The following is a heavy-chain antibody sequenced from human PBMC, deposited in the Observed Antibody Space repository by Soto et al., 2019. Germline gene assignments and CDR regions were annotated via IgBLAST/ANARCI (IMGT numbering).Heavy chain of an antibody. CDR1: GGSISTVDYW. J-gene: IGHJ4*02. D-gene: IGHD7-27*01. Sequence: QVQLQESGPGLVKPSQTLSLTCTVSGGSISTVDYWWSWIRQSPDMGLEWIGHIYDGGRTYNNPSLRSXXTXSXXTSKSQLSLTLSSVRAADTAVYYCARGPSGDKVDSWGQGTLVTVSS. CDR3: ARGPSGDKVDS. V-gene: IGHV4-30-4*01. CDR2: IYDGGRT.